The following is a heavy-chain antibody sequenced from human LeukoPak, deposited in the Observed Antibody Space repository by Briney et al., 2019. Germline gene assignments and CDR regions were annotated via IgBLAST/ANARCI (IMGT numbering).Heavy chain of an antibody. Sequence: ASVKVSCKASGGTFSSYAISWVRQAPGQGLEWMGGIIPIFGTANYAQKFQGRVTITADESTSTAYMELSSLRSEDTAEYYCARGFLVDVVVPAYFQHWGQGTLVTVSS. D-gene: IGHD2-2*01. CDR1: GGTFSSYA. CDR2: IIPIFGTA. CDR3: ARGFLVDVVVPAYFQH. J-gene: IGHJ1*01. V-gene: IGHV1-69*13.